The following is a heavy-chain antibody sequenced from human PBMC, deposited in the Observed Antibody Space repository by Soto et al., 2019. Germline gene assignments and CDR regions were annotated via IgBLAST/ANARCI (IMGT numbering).Heavy chain of an antibody. D-gene: IGHD3-3*01. CDR1: GGSISSYY. CDR3: ARAYDFWSGYEYYYYMDV. V-gene: IGHV4-59*01. Sequence: SETLSLTCTVSGGSISSYYWSWIRQPPGKGLEWIGYIYYSGSTNYNPSLKSRVTISVDTSKNQFSLKLSSVTAADTAVYYCARAYDFWSGYEYYYYMDVWGKGTTVTVSS. J-gene: IGHJ6*03. CDR2: IYYSGST.